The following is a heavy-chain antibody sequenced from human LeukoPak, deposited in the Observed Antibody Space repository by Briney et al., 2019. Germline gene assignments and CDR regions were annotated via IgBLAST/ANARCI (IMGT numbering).Heavy chain of an antibody. V-gene: IGHV4-4*07. CDR1: GRSIHSYY. CDR2: IYTSGST. J-gene: IGHJ3*02. CDR3: ARVRDNWNDVLAFDI. D-gene: IGHD1-20*01. Sequence: SETLSLTCTVSGRSIHSYYWSWIRQPAGKGLEWIGRIYTSGSTTYTPSLQSRVTMSVDTSKHQFSLKLSSVTAADTAVYYCARVRDNWNDVLAFDIWGQGTMVTVSS.